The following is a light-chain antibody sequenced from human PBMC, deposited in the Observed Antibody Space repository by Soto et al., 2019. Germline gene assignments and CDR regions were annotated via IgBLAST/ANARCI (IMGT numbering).Light chain of an antibody. Sequence: DIQMSQSPASLSASVGDRVTITCRASQSISKWLAWYEQKPGKAPKLLIYDASTLESGVASRFSGSGSGTEFILTISSLQSDDFATYYCQQYNSYSQWTFGQGTRWIS. CDR2: DAS. CDR1: QSISKW. J-gene: IGKJ1*01. V-gene: IGKV1-5*01. CDR3: QQYNSYSQWT.